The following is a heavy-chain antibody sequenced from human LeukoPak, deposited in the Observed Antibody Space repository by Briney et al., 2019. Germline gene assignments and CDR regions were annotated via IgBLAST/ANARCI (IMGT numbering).Heavy chain of an antibody. CDR2: IWYDGSNK. Sequence: GGSLRLSCAASGFTFSSYGMHWVRQAPGKGLEWVAVIWYDGSNKFYADSAKGRFTISRDNAKNSLYLQMNSLRAEDTALYYCARRGFYGSGTYQDYWGQGTLVTVSS. CDR3: ARRGFYGSGTYQDY. D-gene: IGHD3-10*01. V-gene: IGHV3-33*01. CDR1: GFTFSSYG. J-gene: IGHJ4*02.